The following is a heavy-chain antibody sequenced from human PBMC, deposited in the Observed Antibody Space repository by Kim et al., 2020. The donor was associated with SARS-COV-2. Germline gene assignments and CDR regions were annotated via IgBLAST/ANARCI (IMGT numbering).Heavy chain of an antibody. J-gene: IGHJ2*01. Sequence: GSIRSGAYCWSWIGQHPGKGLEWSGYIYYSGSTYYTPSLQSRVTISVDTSKNQFSLKLSSVTAADTAVYYCARRVAAAVYWYFDLWGRGTLAT. CDR2: IYYSGST. V-gene: IGHV4-31*02. CDR1: GSIRSGAYC. D-gene: IGHD6-13*01. CDR3: ARRVAAAVYWYFDL.